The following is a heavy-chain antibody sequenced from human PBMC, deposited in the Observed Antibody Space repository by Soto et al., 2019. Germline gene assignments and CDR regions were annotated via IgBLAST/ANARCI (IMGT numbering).Heavy chain of an antibody. Sequence: SRTLSLTCAISGDSVSSNSAAWNWIRLSPSRGLEWLGRTYYRSKWYSTYAISVKSRISISPDTSKNQFSLQLNSVTPDDTAVYYCARGPGSLRPWGQGTLVTVSS. D-gene: IGHD1-1*01. CDR2: TYYRSKWYS. CDR1: GDSVSSNSAA. V-gene: IGHV6-1*01. J-gene: IGHJ5*02. CDR3: ARGPGSLRP.